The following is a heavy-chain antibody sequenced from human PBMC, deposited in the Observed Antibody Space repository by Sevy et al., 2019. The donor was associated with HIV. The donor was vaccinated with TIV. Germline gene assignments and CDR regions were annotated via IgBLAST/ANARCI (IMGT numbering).Heavy chain of an antibody. CDR2: IIPIFGTA. Sequence: ASVKVSCKASGGTFSSYAISWVRQAPGQGLEWMGGIIPIFGTANYAQKFQGRVTITADESTSTAYMELSSLRSEDTAVYYCARKLELRFSYYGMDVWGQGTTVTVSS. V-gene: IGHV1-69*13. D-gene: IGHD1-7*01. J-gene: IGHJ6*02. CDR3: ARKLELRFSYYGMDV. CDR1: GGTFSSYA.